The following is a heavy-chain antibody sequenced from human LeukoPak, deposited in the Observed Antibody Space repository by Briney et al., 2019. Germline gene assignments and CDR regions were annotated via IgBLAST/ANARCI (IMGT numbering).Heavy chain of an antibody. CDR1: GYTLTELS. D-gene: IGHD4-17*01. Sequence: ASVKVSGKVSGYTLTELSMHWVRQAPGKGLEWMGGFDSEDGETIYAQKFQGRVTMTEDTSTDTAYMELRTLRSEERAVYYWGTTRLDYGGPRYGMDVWGQGATVTGSS. V-gene: IGHV1-24*01. J-gene: IGHJ6*01. CDR3: GTTRLDYGGPRYGMDV. CDR2: FDSEDGET.